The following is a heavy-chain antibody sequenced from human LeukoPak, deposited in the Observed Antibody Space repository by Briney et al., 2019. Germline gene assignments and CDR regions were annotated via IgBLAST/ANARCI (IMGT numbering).Heavy chain of an antibody. CDR1: GFTFDDYA. D-gene: IGHD5-24*01. V-gene: IGHV3-9*01. CDR3: AKGGDGYNYVWGYFDY. CDR2: ISWNSGSI. J-gene: IGHJ4*02. Sequence: GGSLRLSCAASGFTFDDYAMHWVRQAPGKGLEWVSGISWNSGSIGYADSVKGRFTISRDNAKNSLYLQMNSLRAEDTALYYCAKGGDGYNYVWGYFDYWGQGTLVTVSS.